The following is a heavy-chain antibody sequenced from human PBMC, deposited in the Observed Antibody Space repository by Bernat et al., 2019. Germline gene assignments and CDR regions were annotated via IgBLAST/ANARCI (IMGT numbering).Heavy chain of an antibody. D-gene: IGHD3-3*01. Sequence: QVQLVQSGAEVKKPGSSVKVSCKASGGTFSSYTISWVRQAPGQGLEWMGRIIPILGIANYAQKFQGRVTITADKSTSTAYMELSSLRSEDTAVYYCARDRGRYYDVWSGSLPDYYYMDVWGKGTTVTVSS. CDR3: ARDRGRYYDVWSGSLPDYYYMDV. CDR1: GGTFSSYT. CDR2: IIPILGIA. J-gene: IGHJ6*03. V-gene: IGHV1-69*08.